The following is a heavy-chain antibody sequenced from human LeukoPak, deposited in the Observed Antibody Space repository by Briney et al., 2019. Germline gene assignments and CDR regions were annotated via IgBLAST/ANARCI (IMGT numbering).Heavy chain of an antibody. CDR2: IYYIGST. J-gene: IGHJ3*01. CDR3: SRGRWSTGDAFCV. CDR1: VGAISTYY. V-gene: IGHV4-59*01. Sequence: SETLSLTCTLSVGAISTYYWSWIRQPPGKGLEWIGYIYYIGSTNYNPSFKNRVTISLDTSKNRLSLKLNSVTAADTAVYYCSRGRWSTGDAFCVWGQGTMVSVSS. D-gene: IGHD6-13*01.